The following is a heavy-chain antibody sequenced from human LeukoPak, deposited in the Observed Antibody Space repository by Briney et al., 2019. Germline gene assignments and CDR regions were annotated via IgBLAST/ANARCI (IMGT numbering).Heavy chain of an antibody. Sequence: PGRSLRLSCAASGFTFSTYGMHWVRQAPGKGLEWVALISYDGGKKYYADSVKGRFTISGDNSKNTLYLQINSLIPDDTAVYYCAKGKQQWWTFHALDIWGQGTTVTVSS. CDR2: ISYDGGKK. V-gene: IGHV3-30*18. D-gene: IGHD5-18*01. CDR1: GFTFSTYG. CDR3: AKGKQQWWTFHALDI. J-gene: IGHJ3*02.